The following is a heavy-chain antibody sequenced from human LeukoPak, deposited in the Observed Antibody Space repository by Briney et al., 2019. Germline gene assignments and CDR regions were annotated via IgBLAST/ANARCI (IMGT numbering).Heavy chain of an antibody. V-gene: IGHV3-23*01. Sequence: PGGSLRLSCAASGFTFSSYTMGWVRQAPGKGLECVSTISGSGDDTYYADSVKGRFTISRGNSKNTLYLQMNSLRAEDTAVYFCAKVRVSAPNQLGYFDYWGQGALVTVSS. CDR3: AKVRVSAPNQLGYFDY. J-gene: IGHJ4*02. CDR1: GFTFSSYT. D-gene: IGHD3-10*01. CDR2: ISGSGDDT.